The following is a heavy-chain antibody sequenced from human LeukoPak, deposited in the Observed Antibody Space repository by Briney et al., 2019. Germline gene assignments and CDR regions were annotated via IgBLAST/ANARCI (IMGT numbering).Heavy chain of an antibody. CDR3: ARYDYRNLPDAFDI. CDR1: GNSISSAYY. J-gene: IGHJ3*02. CDR2: VFHSGTT. D-gene: IGHD4-11*01. V-gene: IGHV4-38-2*02. Sequence: PSETLSLTCSVSGNSISSAYYWAWIRQPPGKWLEWIGSVFHSGTTYHNPSLKSRVTISVATSKNQFSLKLSSVTAADTAVYYCARYDYRNLPDAFDIWGQGTMVTVSS.